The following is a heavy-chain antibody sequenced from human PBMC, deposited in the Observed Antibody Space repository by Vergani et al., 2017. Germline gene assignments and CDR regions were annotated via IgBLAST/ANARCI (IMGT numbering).Heavy chain of an antibody. CDR1: GFTFSSYS. CDR3: ARDGTDYGSGSYYLSWYFDY. J-gene: IGHJ4*02. D-gene: IGHD3-10*01. V-gene: IGHV3-48*01. CDR2: ISSSSSTI. Sequence: EVQLVESGGGLVQPGGSLRLSCAASGFTFSSYSMNWVRQAPGKGLEWVSYISSSSSTIYYADSVKGRFTISRDNAKNSLYLQMNSLRAEDTAVYYCARDGTDYGSGSYYLSWYFDYWGQGTLVTVSS.